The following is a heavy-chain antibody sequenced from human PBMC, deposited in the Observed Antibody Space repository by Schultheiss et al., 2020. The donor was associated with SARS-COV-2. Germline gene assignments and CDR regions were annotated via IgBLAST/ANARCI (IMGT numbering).Heavy chain of an antibody. CDR3: AKDFSEVATAPFDY. CDR1: GFTFSSYG. J-gene: IGHJ4*02. V-gene: IGHV3-30*18. Sequence: GGSLRLSCAASGFTFSSYGMHWVRQAPGKGLEWVAVISYDGSNKYYADSVKGRFTISRDNSKNTLYLQMNSLRAEDTAVYSCAKDFSEVATAPFDYWGQGTLVTVSS. D-gene: IGHD5-24*01. CDR2: ISYDGSNK.